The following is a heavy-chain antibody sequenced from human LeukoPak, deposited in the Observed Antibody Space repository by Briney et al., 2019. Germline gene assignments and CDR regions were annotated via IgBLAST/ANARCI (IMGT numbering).Heavy chain of an antibody. CDR2: MSGSGYTA. CDR3: EKHFRTSVWFFDS. D-gene: IGHD6-19*01. CDR1: GFTFSSYA. Sequence: GGSLRLSCAASGFTFSSYALSWVRQAPGKGLEWVSLMSGSGYTADYADSVKGRFTISRDNSKNTLYLQMNSLNAEDTALYYCEKHFRTSVWFFDSWGQGTLVTVSS. V-gene: IGHV3-23*01. J-gene: IGHJ4*02.